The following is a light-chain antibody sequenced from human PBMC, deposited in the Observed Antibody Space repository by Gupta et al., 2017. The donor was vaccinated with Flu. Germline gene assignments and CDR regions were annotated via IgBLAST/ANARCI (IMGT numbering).Light chain of an antibody. CDR2: RET. CDR3: QVWDGTNIV. V-gene: IGLV3-9*01. Sequence: SSELPQPLSVSVALGQTATISCGRNNLGSKGVNWYQQKPGQDPVLVIYRETYRPSGIPDRFSGSNTGNTATLTIRRAQAEDEAAYYCQVWDGTNIVFEAGTNVTVL. J-gene: IGLJ1*01. CDR1: NLGSKG.